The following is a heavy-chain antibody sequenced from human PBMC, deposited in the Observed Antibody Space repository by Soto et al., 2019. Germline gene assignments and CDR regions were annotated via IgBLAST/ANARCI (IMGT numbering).Heavy chain of an antibody. CDR3: ARSIYGDPRRYNWFDP. CDR2: MNPNSGNT. V-gene: IGHV1-8*01. D-gene: IGHD4-17*01. J-gene: IGHJ5*02. CDR1: GYTFTSYD. Sequence: QVQLVQSGAEVKKPGASVKVSCKASGYTFTSYDINWVRQATGQGLEWMGWMNPNSGNTGYAQKFQGRVTMTRNTSISTAYMELSSLRSEDTAVYYCARSIYGDPRRYNWFDPWGQGTLVTVSS.